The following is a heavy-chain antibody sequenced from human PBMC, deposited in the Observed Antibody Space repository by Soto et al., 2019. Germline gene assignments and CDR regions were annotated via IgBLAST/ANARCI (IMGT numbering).Heavy chain of an antibody. J-gene: IGHJ4*02. CDR3: ACMITFGGVIADY. D-gene: IGHD3-16*02. V-gene: IGHV3-23*01. CDR2: ISGSGGST. CDR1: GFTFSSYA. Sequence: GGSLRLSCAASGFTFSSYAMSWVRQAPGKGLEWVSAISGSGGSTYYADSVKGRFTISRDNSKNTLYLQMNSLRAEDTAVYYCACMITFGGVIADYWGQGTLVTVSS.